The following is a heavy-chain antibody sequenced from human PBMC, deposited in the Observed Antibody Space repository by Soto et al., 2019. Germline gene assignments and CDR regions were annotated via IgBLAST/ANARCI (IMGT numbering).Heavy chain of an antibody. D-gene: IGHD3-10*01. J-gene: IGHJ6*02. V-gene: IGHV3-48*02. Sequence: ETLSLTCAVSGGSISSSNWWSWVRQPPGKGLEWVSYISSSSSTIYYADSVKGRFTISRDNAKNSLYLQMNSLRDEDTAVYYCARSPRLLWFNPDGMDVWGQGTTVPVSS. CDR2: ISSSSSTI. CDR1: GGSISSSN. CDR3: ARSPRLLWFNPDGMDV.